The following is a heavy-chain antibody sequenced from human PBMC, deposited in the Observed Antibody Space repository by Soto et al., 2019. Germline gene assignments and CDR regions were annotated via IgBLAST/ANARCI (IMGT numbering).Heavy chain of an antibody. CDR3: ARDPSEGRVGNWFES. CDR1: GFTFSRYG. V-gene: IGHV3-21*06. D-gene: IGHD2-2*01. CDR2: ISSSTSYV. Sequence: EVQLVESGGGLVKPGGSLRLSCAASGFTFSRYGMNWLRQAPGKGLEWVASISSSTSYVYYADSVKGRVSISRDNAKNILYLEMYALRIEDTAVYYCARDPSEGRVGNWFESWGQGTLVTVSS. J-gene: IGHJ5*01.